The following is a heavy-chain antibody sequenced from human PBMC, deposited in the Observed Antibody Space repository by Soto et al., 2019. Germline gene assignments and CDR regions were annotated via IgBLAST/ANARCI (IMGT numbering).Heavy chain of an antibody. D-gene: IGHD6-13*01. CDR2: IYHGGSA. CDR3: ARDPAAAGTFDY. Sequence: QVQLRESGPGLVKPSGTLFLTCAVSSGSVNSSNWWSWVRQPPGKGLEWIGEIYHGGSANNNPSLRRRVTMSVAKSKNQVFLQLSSVTAADTAVYYCARDPAAAGTFDYWGQGTLVTVSS. CDR1: SGSVNSSNW. V-gene: IGHV4-4*02. J-gene: IGHJ4*02.